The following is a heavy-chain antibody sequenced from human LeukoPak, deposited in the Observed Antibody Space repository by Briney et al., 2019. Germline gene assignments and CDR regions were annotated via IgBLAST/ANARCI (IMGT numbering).Heavy chain of an antibody. D-gene: IGHD2-21*01. CDR2: ISSSGSTI. J-gene: IGHJ3*02. CDR1: GFTFGSYS. CDR3: ALLGDFGPLTQDAFDI. V-gene: IGHV3-48*04. Sequence: GGSLRLSCAASGFTFGSYSMNWVRQAPGKGLEWVSYISSSGSTIYYADSVKGRFTISRDNAKNSLYLQMNSLRAEDTAVYYCALLGDFGPLTQDAFDIRGQGTMVTVSS.